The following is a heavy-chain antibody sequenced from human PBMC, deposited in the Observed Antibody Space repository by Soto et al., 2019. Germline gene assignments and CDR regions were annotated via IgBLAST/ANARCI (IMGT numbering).Heavy chain of an antibody. Sequence: EVQLLESGGGLVQPGESLRLSCAASGFTFSSYAMTWVRQAPGKGLEWVSSISGSGDYTYFADSVKVRFTISRDNSKDTLYLQLSSLRVEDTAIYYCSTDSRSHQQGWFDPWCQGTLVTVSS. D-gene: IGHD2-15*01. CDR1: GFTFSSYA. J-gene: IGHJ5*02. CDR3: STDSRSHQQGWFDP. V-gene: IGHV3-23*01. CDR2: ISGSGDYT.